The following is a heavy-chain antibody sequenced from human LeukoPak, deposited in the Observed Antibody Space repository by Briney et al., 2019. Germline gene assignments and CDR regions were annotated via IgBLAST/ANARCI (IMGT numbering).Heavy chain of an antibody. Sequence: GGSLRLSCAASGFTFSSYAMSWVRQAPGKGLEWVSGISGSGGSTYYADSVKGRFTISRDNSKNTLYLEVNSLRAEDTAVYYCAKWTNSYLDFWGQGTLVTVSS. J-gene: IGHJ4*02. V-gene: IGHV3-23*01. CDR1: GFTFSSYA. CDR3: AKWTNSYLDF. D-gene: IGHD2/OR15-2a*01. CDR2: ISGSGGST.